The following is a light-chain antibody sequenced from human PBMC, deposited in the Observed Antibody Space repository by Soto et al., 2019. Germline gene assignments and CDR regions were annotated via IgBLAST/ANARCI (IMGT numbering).Light chain of an antibody. V-gene: IGKV1-6*01. CDR1: QDIRNY. CDR3: LQDHNNLST. J-gene: IGKJ1*01. CDR2: GAS. Sequence: AVQMTQNQSSLSASVGDRVTITCRASQDIRNYLGWYQQKPGKAPKLLIYGASSLQSGVPSRFAGSGSGTDFTLTISSLHPEDSASYFCLQDHNNLSTFGQGSKVDFK.